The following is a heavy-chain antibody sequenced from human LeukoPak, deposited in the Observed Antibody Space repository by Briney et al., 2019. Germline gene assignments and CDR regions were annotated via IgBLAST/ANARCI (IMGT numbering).Heavy chain of an antibody. CDR3: ARVAYSGYDGYYFDY. D-gene: IGHD5-12*01. J-gene: IGHJ4*02. CDR1: GGSISSSSYY. CDR2: IYYSGST. V-gene: IGHV4-39*01. Sequence: PSETLSLTCTVSGGSISSSSYYWGWIRQPPGKGLEWIGSIYYSGSTYYNPSLKSRVTISVDTSKNQFSLKLSSVTAADTAVYYCARVAYSGYDGYYFDYWGQGTLVTVSS.